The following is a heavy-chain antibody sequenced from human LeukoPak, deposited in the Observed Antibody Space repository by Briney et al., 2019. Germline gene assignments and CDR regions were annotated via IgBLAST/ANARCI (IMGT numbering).Heavy chain of an antibody. J-gene: IGHJ4*02. CDR1: GFTFSSYV. D-gene: IGHD1-26*01. V-gene: IGHV3-23*01. CDR3: AKDRGGSYLDFDY. CDR2: NSASGGST. Sequence: GGSLRLSCAASGFTFSSYVMSWVRQAPGKGLEWVSSNSASGGSTYYADSVKGRFTISRDNSKNTLYLQMNSLRVEDTAVYYCAKDRGGSYLDFDYWGQGTLATVSS.